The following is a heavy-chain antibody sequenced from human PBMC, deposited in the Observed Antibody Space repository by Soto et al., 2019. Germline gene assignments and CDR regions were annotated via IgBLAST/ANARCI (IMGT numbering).Heavy chain of an antibody. CDR1: GGSISSSYYY. V-gene: IGHV4-39*01. CDR2: IYYSGSA. Sequence: QLQLQESGPGLVKPSETLSLTCTVSGGSISSSYYYWGWIRQPPGKGLEWIGSIYYSGSAYYTPSLKSRLTISVDPSKNQFSLKLSSVTAADTAVYYCARHGCSSGGCSYYYYSYGMDVWGQGTTVTVSS. J-gene: IGHJ6*02. CDR3: ARHGCSSGGCSYYYYSYGMDV. D-gene: IGHD2-15*01.